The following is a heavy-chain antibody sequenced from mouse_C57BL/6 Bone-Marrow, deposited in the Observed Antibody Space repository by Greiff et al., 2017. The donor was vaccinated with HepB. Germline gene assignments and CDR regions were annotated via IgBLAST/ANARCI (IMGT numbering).Heavy chain of an antibody. J-gene: IGHJ3*01. D-gene: IGHD2-1*01. CDR3: TTEGLNYGFAY. V-gene: IGHV6-6*01. Sequence: EVMLVESGGGLVQPGGSMKLSCAASGFTFSDAWMDWVRQSPEKGLEWVAEIRNKANNHATYYAESVKGRFTISRDDSKSSVYLQMNSLRAEDTGIYYCTTEGLNYGFAYWGQGTLVTVSA. CDR2: IRNKANNHAT. CDR1: GFTFSDAW.